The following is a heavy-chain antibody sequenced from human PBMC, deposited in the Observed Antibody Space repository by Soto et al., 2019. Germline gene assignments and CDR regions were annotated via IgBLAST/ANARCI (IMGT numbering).Heavy chain of an antibody. V-gene: IGHV3-30-3*01. CDR2: ISYDGSNK. CDR3: ARDCDFTMVRGVITYYFDY. J-gene: IGHJ4*02. CDR1: GFTFSSYA. D-gene: IGHD3-10*01. Sequence: GGSLRLSCAASGFTFSSYAMHWVRQAPGKGLEWVAVISYDGSNKYYADSVKGRFTISRDNSKNTLYLQMNSLRAEDTAVYYCARDCDFTMVRGVITYYFDYWGQGTLVTVSS.